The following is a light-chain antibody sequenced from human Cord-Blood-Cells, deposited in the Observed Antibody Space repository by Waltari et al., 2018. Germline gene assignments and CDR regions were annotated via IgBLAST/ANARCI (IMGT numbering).Light chain of an antibody. CDR3: MQALQTPLT. CDR2: LGS. CDR1: QSLLHSNGYNY. V-gene: IGKV2-28*01. Sequence: DNVMTQSPLSLPVAPGEPASISCRCTQSLLHSNGYNYLDWYLQKPGQSPQLLIYLGSNRASGVPDRFSGSGSGTDFTLKISRVEAEDVGVYYCMQALQTPLTFGGGTKVEIK. J-gene: IGKJ4*01.